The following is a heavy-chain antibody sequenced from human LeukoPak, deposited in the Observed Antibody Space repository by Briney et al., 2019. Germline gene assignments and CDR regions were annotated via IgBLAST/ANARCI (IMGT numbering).Heavy chain of an antibody. D-gene: IGHD3-22*01. CDR3: ARLGRYDNSGYYYAY. CDR1: GYSFTSYW. J-gene: IGHJ4*02. CDR2: IYPGDSNT. Sequence: GESLKISCKGSGYSFTSYWIVWVRQMPGKGLEWMGIIYPGDSNTRYSPSFQGQVTISADKSISTAYLQWSSLKASDTAMYYCARLGRYDNSGYYYAYWGQGIQVTVSS. V-gene: IGHV5-51*01.